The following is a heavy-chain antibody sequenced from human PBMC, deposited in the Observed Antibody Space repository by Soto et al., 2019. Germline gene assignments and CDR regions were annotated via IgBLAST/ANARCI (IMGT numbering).Heavy chain of an antibody. J-gene: IGHJ4*02. Sequence: QVQLVESGGRVVQPGRSLRLSCATSGFNFYSHGMHWVRQSPGKGLEWVAVISYDGSNKYYMESVKGRFTISRDNSKNTLSLQMNSLRAEVTAVYYCAKDLSGVTVIDATQGFDSWGQGTLVTVSS. V-gene: IGHV3-30*18. CDR1: GFNFYSHG. D-gene: IGHD2-15*01. CDR2: ISYDGSNK. CDR3: AKDLSGVTVIDATQGFDS.